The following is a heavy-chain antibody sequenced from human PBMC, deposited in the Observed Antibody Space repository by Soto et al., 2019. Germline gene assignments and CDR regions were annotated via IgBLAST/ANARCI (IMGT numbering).Heavy chain of an antibody. CDR3: THLMQTRGYSYGGWWFDP. J-gene: IGHJ5*02. D-gene: IGHD5-18*01. CDR1: GFTLSTSGVG. Sequence: QITLKESGPTLVKPTQTLTLTCTFSGFTLSTSGVGVGWIRQPPGKALEWLALIYWDDDKRYSPSLKSRLTITKDTSKHQVVLTMTNMDPVDTATYYCTHLMQTRGYSYGGWWFDPWGQGTLVTVSS. V-gene: IGHV2-5*02. CDR2: IYWDDDK.